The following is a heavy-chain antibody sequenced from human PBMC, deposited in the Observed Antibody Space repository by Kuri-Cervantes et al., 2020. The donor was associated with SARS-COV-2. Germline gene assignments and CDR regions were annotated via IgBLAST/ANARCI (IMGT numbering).Heavy chain of an antibody. D-gene: IGHD5-24*01. CDR2: TYYSGST. CDR3: ARGMDGYNYRSFDY. CDR1: GGSISSYY. J-gene: IGHJ4*02. V-gene: IGHV4-59*01. Sequence: SETLSLTCTVSGGSISSYYWSWIRQPPGKGLEWIGYTYYSGSTNHNPSLKSRVTISVDTSKNQFSLKLSSVTAADTAVYYCARGMDGYNYRSFDYWGQGTLVTVSS.